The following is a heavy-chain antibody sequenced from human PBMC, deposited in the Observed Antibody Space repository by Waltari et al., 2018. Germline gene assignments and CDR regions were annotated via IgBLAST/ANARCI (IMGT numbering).Heavy chain of an antibody. CDR2: INPNSGGT. J-gene: IGHJ4*02. Sequence: QVQLVQSGAEVKKPGASVKVSCKASGYTFTGYYLHWVRQAPGQGLEWKGWINPNSGGTNYAQKCQGRVTMTRDTSISTAYMELSRLRSDDTAVYYCARDLYSSSWYCDYWGQGTLVTVSS. V-gene: IGHV1-2*02. D-gene: IGHD6-13*01. CDR1: GYTFTGYY. CDR3: ARDLYSSSWYCDY.